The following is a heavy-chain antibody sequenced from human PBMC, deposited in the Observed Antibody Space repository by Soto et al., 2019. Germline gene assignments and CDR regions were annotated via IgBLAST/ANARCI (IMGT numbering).Heavy chain of an antibody. D-gene: IGHD3-22*01. J-gene: IGHJ3*01. CDR1: GYTFTSYG. CDR2: ISAYNGNT. Sequence: QVQLVQSGAEVKKPGASVKVSCKASGYTFTSYGISWVRQAPGQGLEWMGWISAYNGNTNYAQTFQDRVTMTTDTSTNTAYMDLWSLRSDDTAVYYCARDRAFTHYYDSSGYPSDAFDVWGQGTMVAVSS. V-gene: IGHV1-18*01. CDR3: ARDRAFTHYYDSSGYPSDAFDV.